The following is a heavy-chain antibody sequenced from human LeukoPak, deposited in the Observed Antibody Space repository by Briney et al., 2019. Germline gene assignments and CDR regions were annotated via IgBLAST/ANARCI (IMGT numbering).Heavy chain of an antibody. Sequence: GGSLRLSCAASGFTFSSYSMNWVRQAPGEGLEWVSSISSSSDYIYYADSLKGRLTVSRDNAKNSLYLQMNSLRAEDTAVYYCVRDGGMTLQRRFFFDYWGRGTLVTVSS. CDR2: ISSSSDYI. CDR1: GFTFSSYS. J-gene: IGHJ4*02. D-gene: IGHD1-26*01. CDR3: VRDGGMTLQRRFFFDY. V-gene: IGHV3-21*01.